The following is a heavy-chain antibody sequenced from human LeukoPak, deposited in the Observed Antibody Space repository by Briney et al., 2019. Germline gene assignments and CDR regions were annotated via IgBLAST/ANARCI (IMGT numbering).Heavy chain of an antibody. J-gene: IGHJ2*01. CDR2: IYYSGST. CDR3: ARDWWKGSGSYYNPDWYFDL. D-gene: IGHD3-10*01. V-gene: IGHV4-31*03. CDR1: GGSISSGGYY. Sequence: PSQTLSLTCTVSGGSISSGGYYWSWIRQHPGKGLEWIGYIYYSGSTYYNPSLKSRLTMSVDTSKNHFSLKLSSVTAADTAVYYCARDWWKGSGSYYNPDWYFDLWGRGTLVTVSS.